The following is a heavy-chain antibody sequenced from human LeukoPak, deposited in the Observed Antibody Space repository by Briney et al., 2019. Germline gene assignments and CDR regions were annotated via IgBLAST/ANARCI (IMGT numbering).Heavy chain of an antibody. CDR1: GYSLTSYF. CDR3: ARALPPTVTTSRLDF. CDR2: ISPSGDGA. D-gene: IGHD4-17*01. J-gene: IGHJ4*02. V-gene: IGHV1-2*02. Sequence: ASVKVSCKSSGYSLTSYFMHWVRQAPGQGLEWMGVISPSGDGASYTQKFQGRVTMTRDTSISTAYMSLSGLTSDDTAVYYCARALPPTVTTSRLDFWGQGTLVTVSS.